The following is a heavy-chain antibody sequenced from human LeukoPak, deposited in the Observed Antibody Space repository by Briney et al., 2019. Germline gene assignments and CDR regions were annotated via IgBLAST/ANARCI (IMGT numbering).Heavy chain of an antibody. CDR2: INHSGST. Sequence: PSETLSLTCAVYGGSFSGYYWSWIRQPPGKGLEWIGEINHSGSTNYNPSLKSRVTISVDTSKNQFSLKLSSVTAADTAVYYCARCPCGGSCYSVTRYYYGMDVWGQGTTVTVSS. CDR1: GGSFSGYY. V-gene: IGHV4-34*01. D-gene: IGHD2-15*01. CDR3: ARCPCGGSCYSVTRYYYGMDV. J-gene: IGHJ6*02.